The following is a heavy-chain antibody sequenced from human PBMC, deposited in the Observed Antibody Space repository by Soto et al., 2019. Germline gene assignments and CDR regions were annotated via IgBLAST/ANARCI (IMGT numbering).Heavy chain of an antibody. CDR3: AKDGPPITFGGVFVNSPPYYYMDV. Sequence: QVQLVQSGAEVKKPGASVKVSCKASGYTFTGYYMHWVRQAPGQGLEWMGWINPNSGGTNYAQKFQGWVTMTRDTSISTSYMELSRVKSDDPAVHYLAKDGPPITFGGVFVNSPPYYYMDVWGKGTTVTVSS. V-gene: IGHV1-2*04. D-gene: IGHD3-16*02. J-gene: IGHJ6*03. CDR2: INPNSGGT. CDR1: GYTFTGYY.